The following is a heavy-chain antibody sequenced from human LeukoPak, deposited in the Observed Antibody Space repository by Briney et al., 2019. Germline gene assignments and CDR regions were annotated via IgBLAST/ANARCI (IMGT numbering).Heavy chain of an antibody. Sequence: GGSLRLSCAASGFIFSRFWMNWVRQAPGKGLEWVATIKEDGSEKYYVDSMRGRITISRDNAKNSLYLQMNSLRAEDTAVYYCAARRGYSYGYDYWGQGTLVTVSS. CDR2: IKEDGSEK. CDR3: AARRGYSYGYDY. J-gene: IGHJ4*02. V-gene: IGHV3-7*03. CDR1: GFIFSRFW. D-gene: IGHD5-18*01.